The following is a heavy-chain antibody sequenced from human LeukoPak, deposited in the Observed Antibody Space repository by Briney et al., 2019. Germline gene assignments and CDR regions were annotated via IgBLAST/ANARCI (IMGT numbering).Heavy chain of an antibody. Sequence: PGGSLRLSCAASGFTFSSYAMSWVRQAPGKGLEWVSAISGSGGSTYYADSVKSRFTISRDNSKNTLYLQMNSLRAEDTAVYYCAKDNPPLRVYGSGSLFDYWGQGTLVTVSS. CDR1: GFTFSSYA. V-gene: IGHV3-23*01. CDR3: AKDNPPLRVYGSGSLFDY. D-gene: IGHD3-10*01. J-gene: IGHJ4*02. CDR2: ISGSGGST.